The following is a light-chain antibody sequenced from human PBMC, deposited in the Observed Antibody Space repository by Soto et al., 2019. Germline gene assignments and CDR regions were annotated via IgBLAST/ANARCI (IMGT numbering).Light chain of an antibody. Sequence: EIVMTQSPATLSVSPGERAALSCRASQSVSSNLAWYQQKPGQAPRLLIYGASTRATGIPARFTGGGSGTDFTLTIGRLQPEDFAVYYCQQYGSSPITFGQGTRLEIK. CDR1: QSVSSN. CDR3: QQYGSSPIT. J-gene: IGKJ5*01. CDR2: GAS. V-gene: IGKV3-15*01.